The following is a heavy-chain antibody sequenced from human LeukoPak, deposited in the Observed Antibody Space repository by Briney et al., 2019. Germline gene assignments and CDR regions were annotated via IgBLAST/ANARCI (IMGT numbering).Heavy chain of an antibody. J-gene: IGHJ6*02. D-gene: IGHD2-2*01. V-gene: IGHV3-15*01. CDR3: TTDPDIVVVPAALGDYYYGMDV. CDR2: IKSKTDGWTT. CDR1: GFTFSNAW. Sequence: GGSLRLSCAASGFTFSNAWMSWVRQAPGKGLEWVGRIKSKTDGWTTDYAAPVKGRFTISRDDSKNTLYLQMNSLKTEDTAVYYCTTDPDIVVVPAALGDYYYGMDVWGQGTTVTVSS.